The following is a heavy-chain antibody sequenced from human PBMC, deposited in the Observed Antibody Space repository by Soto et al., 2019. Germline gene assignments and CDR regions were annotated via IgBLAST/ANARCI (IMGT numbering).Heavy chain of an antibody. CDR3: AREAYSSGYYCQVAYNWFDP. Sequence: EVQLVESGGGLVQPGGSLRLSCEASGFTFSSYWMSWVRQAPGKGLEWVANIKQDGSEKYYADSVKGRFTISRDNAKNSRYLQMNSLRVQNTAVYYGAREAYSSGYYCQVAYNWFDPWGQGTLVTVSS. J-gene: IGHJ5*02. CDR2: IKQDGSEK. D-gene: IGHD3-22*01. V-gene: IGHV3-7*05. CDR1: GFTFSSYW.